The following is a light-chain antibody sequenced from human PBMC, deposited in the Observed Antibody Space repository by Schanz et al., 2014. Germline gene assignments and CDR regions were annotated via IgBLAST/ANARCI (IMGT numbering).Light chain of an antibody. J-gene: IGLJ3*02. CDR2: EVS. CDR3: SSYAGSSTWV. V-gene: IGLV2-8*01. Sequence: SALTQPPSASGSPGQSVTISCTGTSSDVGGYNYVSWYQQHPGKAPKLMIYEVSQRPSGVPDRFSGSKSGNTASLTVSGLQAEDEADYYCSSYAGSSTWVFGGGTKLTVL. CDR1: SSDVGGYNY.